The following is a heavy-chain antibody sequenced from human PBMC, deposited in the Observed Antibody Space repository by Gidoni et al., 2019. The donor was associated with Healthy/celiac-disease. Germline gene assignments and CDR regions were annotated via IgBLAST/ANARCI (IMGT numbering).Heavy chain of an antibody. CDR2: INHSGST. J-gene: IGHJ3*02. V-gene: IGHV4-34*01. Sequence: QVQLQQWGAGLLKPSETLSLTCAVYGGSFRGYYWSWIRQPPGKGLEWIGEINHSGSTNYNPSLKSRVTISVDTSKNQFSLKLSSVTAADTAVYYCARGIAPRHYSPRGSSGWAYAFDIWGQGTMVTVSS. CDR1: GGSFRGYY. D-gene: IGHD6-19*01. CDR3: ARGIAPRHYSPRGSSGWAYAFDI.